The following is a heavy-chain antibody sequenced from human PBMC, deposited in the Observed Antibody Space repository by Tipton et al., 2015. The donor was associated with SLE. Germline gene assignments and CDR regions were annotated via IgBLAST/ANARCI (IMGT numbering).Heavy chain of an antibody. CDR3: ARHYDSTGFGRDTWFDP. J-gene: IGHJ5*02. CDR1: GGSVSSGNYY. Sequence: TLSLTCTVSGGSVSSGNYYWSWIRQPAGKGLEWIGRIYSSGSTNYNPSLQSRVTLSVDASTNQFSLRLSSVTAADTAVYYCARHYDSTGFGRDTWFDPWGQGTLVTVSS. CDR2: IYSSGST. D-gene: IGHD3-22*01. V-gene: IGHV4-61*02.